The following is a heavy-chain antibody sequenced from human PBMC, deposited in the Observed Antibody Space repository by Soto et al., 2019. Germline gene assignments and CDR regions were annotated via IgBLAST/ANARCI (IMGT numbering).Heavy chain of an antibody. CDR2: INGSGGST. CDR1: GFTFSSYA. Sequence: GGSLRLSCAASGFTFSSYAMSWVRQAPGKGLEWVSAINGSGGSTYYADSVKGRFTISRDNSKNTLYLQMNSLRAEDTAVYYCAKHDYSTFRPIPSWGQGTLVTVSS. V-gene: IGHV3-23*01. CDR3: AKHDYSTFRPIPS. D-gene: IGHD4-4*01. J-gene: IGHJ5*02.